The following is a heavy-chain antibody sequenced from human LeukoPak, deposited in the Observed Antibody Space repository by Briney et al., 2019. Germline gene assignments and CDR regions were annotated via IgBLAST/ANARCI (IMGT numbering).Heavy chain of an antibody. Sequence: PGGSLRLSCAASGFTFRSYGMHWVRQAPGKGLEWVTYIPYDGSNKYYADSVRGRLTISRDNSKNTLYLQMNSLRAEDTAVYYCAKDSSSGSYLVDYWGQGTLVTVSS. J-gene: IGHJ4*02. D-gene: IGHD1-26*01. CDR1: GFTFRSYG. CDR3: AKDSSSGSYLVDY. CDR2: IPYDGSNK. V-gene: IGHV3-30*02.